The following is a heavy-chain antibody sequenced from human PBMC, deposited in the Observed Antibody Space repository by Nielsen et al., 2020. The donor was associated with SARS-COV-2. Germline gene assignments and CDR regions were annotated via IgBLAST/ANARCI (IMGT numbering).Heavy chain of an antibody. D-gene: IGHD2-15*01. CDR2: ISGSGGST. CDR1: GLTFSSYA. J-gene: IGHJ4*02. CDR3: ARCSGGSCYATTFDY. Sequence: GESLKISYAASGLTFSSYAMSWVRQAPGKGLEWVSAISGSGGSTYYADSVKGRFTISRDNAKNSLYLQMNSLRAEDTAVYYCARCSGGSCYATTFDYWGQGTLVTVSS. V-gene: IGHV3-23*01.